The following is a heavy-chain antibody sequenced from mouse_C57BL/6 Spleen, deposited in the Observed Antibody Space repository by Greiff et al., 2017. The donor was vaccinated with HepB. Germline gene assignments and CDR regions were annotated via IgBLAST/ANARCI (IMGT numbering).Heavy chain of an antibody. J-gene: IGHJ1*03. CDR2: ISDGGSYT. V-gene: IGHV5-4*01. D-gene: IGHD4-1*01. CDR3: ARERLGRWYFDV. CDR1: GFTFSSYA. Sequence: EVQLVESGGGLVKPGGSLKLSCAASGFTFSSYAMSWVRQTPEKRLEWVATISDGGSYTYYPDNVKGRFTISRDNAKNNLYLQMSHLKSEDTTIYYCARERLGRWYFDVWGTGTTVTVSS.